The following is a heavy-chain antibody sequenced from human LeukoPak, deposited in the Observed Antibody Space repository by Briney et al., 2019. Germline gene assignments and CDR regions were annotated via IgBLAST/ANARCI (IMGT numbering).Heavy chain of an antibody. D-gene: IGHD3-22*01. J-gene: IGHJ6*02. V-gene: IGHV1-8*01. CDR3: ARGTDSSGYYYYYYGMDV. CDR2: MNPNSGNT. Sequence: GASVKVSCKASGYTFTSYDINWVRQATGQGLEWMGWMNPNSGNTGYAQKFQGRVTMTTNTSISTAYMELSSLRSEDTAVYYCARGTDSSGYYYYYYGMDVWGQGTTVTVSS. CDR1: GYTFTSYD.